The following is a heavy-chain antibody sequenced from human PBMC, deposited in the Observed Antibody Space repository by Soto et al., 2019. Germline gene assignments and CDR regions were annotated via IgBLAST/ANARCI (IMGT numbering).Heavy chain of an antibody. V-gene: IGHV5-10-1*01. D-gene: IGHD2-2*01. Sequence: VESLKISCKCSGYSFTSYWISWVRQMPGKGLEGMGRIDPNDSYTNYSPSFQGHVPISADKSISTAYLQWSSLKASDLAMYYCAGLASIVVVRAAIDNYYGMDVWGQGTMVTVSS. CDR2: IDPNDSYT. J-gene: IGHJ6*02. CDR1: GYSFTSYW. CDR3: AGLASIVVVRAAIDNYYGMDV.